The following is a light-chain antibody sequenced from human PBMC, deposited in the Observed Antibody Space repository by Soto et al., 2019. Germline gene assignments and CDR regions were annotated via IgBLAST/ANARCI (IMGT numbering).Light chain of an antibody. CDR1: QSVSNS. J-gene: IGKJ1*01. CDR3: QQYNDWWT. Sequence: EIVMMQSPATLSVSPGESATISFRASQSVSNSLTWYQQKPGQPPRLLIYGASTRATGVPGRFSGSGSGTEFTVTISSLQSEDFAVYYRQQYNDWWTFGQGTKVDI. V-gene: IGKV3-15*01. CDR2: GAS.